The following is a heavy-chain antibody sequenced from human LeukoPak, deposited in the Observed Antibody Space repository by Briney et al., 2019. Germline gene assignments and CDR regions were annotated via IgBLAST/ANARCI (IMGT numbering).Heavy chain of an antibody. J-gene: IGHJ4*02. V-gene: IGHV3-23*01. CDR1: GFTFSTYG. Sequence: GGSLRLSCAASGFTFSTYGMSWVRQAPGKGLEWVAGISDSGGRTNYADSVKGRFTISRDNSKDTLYLQMNSLTAEDTAVYYCATGPTPGNGSYLNYWAQGPLVTVS. CDR3: ATGPTPGNGSYLNY. D-gene: IGHD3-10*01. CDR2: ISDSGGRT.